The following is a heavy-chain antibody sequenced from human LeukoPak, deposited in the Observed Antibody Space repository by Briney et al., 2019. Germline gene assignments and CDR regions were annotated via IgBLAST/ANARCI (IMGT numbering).Heavy chain of an antibody. CDR2: IYSGGAI. Sequence: PGGSLRLSCVAPGGARIIKKMSWVRQAPGKGLEWVSLIYSGGAIRYADSVKGRFTISRDSSKNTLFLQMNDLTVEDTARYYCARRPGNWGQGILVTVSS. CDR1: GGARIIKK. D-gene: IGHD1-14*01. CDR3: ARRPGN. J-gene: IGHJ4*02. V-gene: IGHV3-53*01.